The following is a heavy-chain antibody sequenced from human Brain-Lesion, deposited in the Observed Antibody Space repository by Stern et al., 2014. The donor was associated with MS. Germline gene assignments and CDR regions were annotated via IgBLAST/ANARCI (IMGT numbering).Heavy chain of an antibody. V-gene: IGHV4-39*01. D-gene: IGHD1-26*01. CDR3: ARHDSVPRPSQLYSARDRGPGYFDY. Sequence: QVQLVESGPGLVKPSETLSLTCTVSGGTISSSTYYWAWIRPPPGKGLEWIGNIYYSGFTYYNPSLKRLANITVEMSKNQFSLKLGSVTAADTAIYYCARHDSVPRPSQLYSARDRGPGYFDYWGQGTLVTVSS. J-gene: IGHJ4*02. CDR1: GGTISSSTYY. CDR2: IYYSGFT.